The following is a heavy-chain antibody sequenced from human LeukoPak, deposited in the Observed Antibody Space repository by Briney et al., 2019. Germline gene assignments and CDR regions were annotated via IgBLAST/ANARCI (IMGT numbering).Heavy chain of an antibody. J-gene: IGHJ4*02. D-gene: IGHD3-10*01. CDR2: IYYSGST. CDR1: GGSISSGDYY. CDR3: ARGYGSGSYYPPSIDY. Sequence: SETLSLTCTVSGGSISSGDYYWSWIRQPPGKGLEWIGYIYYSGSTYYNPSLKSRVTISVGTSKNQFSLKLSSVTAADTAVYYCARGYGSGSYYPPSIDYWGQGTLVTVS. V-gene: IGHV4-30-4*01.